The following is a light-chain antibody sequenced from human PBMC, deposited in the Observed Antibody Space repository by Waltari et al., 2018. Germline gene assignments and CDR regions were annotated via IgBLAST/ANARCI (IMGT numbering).Light chain of an antibody. CDR2: KAS. J-gene: IGKJ2*01. CDR3: QQYSSYST. Sequence: DIQMTQSPSTLSASVGDRVTITCRASQSISTYLAWYQQKPGAAPNLLFPKASNLGRGVPPRFSGSGSGTEFTLTISSLQPDDLGTYYCQQYSSYSTFGQGTKLEIK. V-gene: IGKV1-5*03. CDR1: QSISTY.